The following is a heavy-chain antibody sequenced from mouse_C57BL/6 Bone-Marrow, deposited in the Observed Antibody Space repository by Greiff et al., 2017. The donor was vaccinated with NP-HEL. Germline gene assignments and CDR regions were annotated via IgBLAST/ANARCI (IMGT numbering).Heavy chain of an antibody. CDR2: IDPSDSYT. V-gene: IGHV1-59*01. Sequence: VQLQQPGAELVRPGTSVKLSCKASGYTFTSYWMHWVKQRPGQGLEWIGVIDPSDSYTNYNQKFKGKATLTVDTSSSTAYMQLSSLTSEDSAVYYCARGFAYWGQGLWSLSLQ. CDR3: ARGFAY. CDR1: GYTFTSYW. J-gene: IGHJ3*01.